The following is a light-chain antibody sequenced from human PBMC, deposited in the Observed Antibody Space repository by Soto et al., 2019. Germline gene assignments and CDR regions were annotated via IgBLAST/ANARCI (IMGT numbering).Light chain of an antibody. CDR2: DAS. Sequence: DIQMTQSPSTLSASVGDRVTITCRASQSIRSWLAWDQHKPGKTPKFLIYDASSLESGVPSRFSGSGFGTEFTLTISNLQPDDFATYFCQQYNNYPRTFGQGTKVDIK. V-gene: IGKV1-5*01. J-gene: IGKJ1*01. CDR3: QQYNNYPRT. CDR1: QSIRSW.